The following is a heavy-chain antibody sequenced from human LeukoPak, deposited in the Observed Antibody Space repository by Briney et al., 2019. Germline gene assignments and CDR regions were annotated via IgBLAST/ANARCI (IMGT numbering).Heavy chain of an antibody. CDR2: INPNSGGT. D-gene: IGHD2-15*01. J-gene: IGHJ4*02. CDR1: GYTFTGYY. Sequence: ASVKVSCKASGYTFTGYYMHWVRQAPGQGLEWMGWINPNSGGTNYAQKFQGRVTMTRDTSISTAYMELSRLRSDDTAVHYCAREDRYCSGGSCPEYYFDYWGQGTLVTVSS. V-gene: IGHV1-2*02. CDR3: AREDRYCSGGSCPEYYFDY.